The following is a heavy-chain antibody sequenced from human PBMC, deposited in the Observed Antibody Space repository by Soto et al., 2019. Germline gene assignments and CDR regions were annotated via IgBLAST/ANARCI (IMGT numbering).Heavy chain of an antibody. CDR3: AKDRRDTYYYDRSGSAP. Sequence: PGGSLRLSCAASGFTFSSYAMSWVRQAPGKGLEWVSAISGSGGSTYYADSVKGRFTISRDNSKNTLYLQMNSLRAEDTAVYYCAKDRRDTYYYDRSGSAPWGQGTLVTVSS. V-gene: IGHV3-23*01. D-gene: IGHD3-22*01. CDR1: GFTFSSYA. CDR2: ISGSGGST. J-gene: IGHJ5*02.